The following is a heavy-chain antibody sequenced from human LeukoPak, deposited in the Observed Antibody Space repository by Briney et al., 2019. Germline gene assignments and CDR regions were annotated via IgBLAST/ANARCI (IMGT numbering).Heavy chain of an antibody. CDR1: GGSISSYY. J-gene: IGHJ4*02. V-gene: IGHV4-59*12. Sequence: PSETLSLTCTVSGGSISSYYWSWIRQHPGKGLEWIGYIYYSGSTNYNPSLKSRITLSVDTSKNQFSLKLSSVTAADTAVYYCARVGGGTGGSSYFDYWGQGTLVTVSS. D-gene: IGHD7-27*01. CDR2: IYYSGST. CDR3: ARVGGGTGGSSYFDY.